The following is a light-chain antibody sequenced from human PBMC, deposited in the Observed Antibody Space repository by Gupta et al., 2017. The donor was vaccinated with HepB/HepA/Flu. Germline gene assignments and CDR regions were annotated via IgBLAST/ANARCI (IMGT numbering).Light chain of an antibody. CDR2: LGS. CDR3: RQALQTPRS. V-gene: IGKV2-28*01. Sequence: DIVMTQSPLSLPVTPGEPASISCRSSQSLVHSNGYKYLEWYLQKPGQSPQLLIYLGSNRASGVPDRFSGSGSGTDFTLKISRVEAEDVGVYYCRQALQTPRSFGQGTKLEIK. J-gene: IGKJ2*04. CDR1: QSLVHSNGYKY.